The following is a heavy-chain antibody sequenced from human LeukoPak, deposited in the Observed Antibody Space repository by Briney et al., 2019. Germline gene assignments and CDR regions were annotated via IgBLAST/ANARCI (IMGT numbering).Heavy chain of an antibody. V-gene: IGHV3-30*02. CDR3: AKDGSNDWRWGAFDV. D-gene: IGHD2-15*01. J-gene: IGHJ3*01. CDR2: IRFDGTSK. CDR1: GFTFSNYG. Sequence: PGGSLRLSCAASGFTFSNYGMHWVRQAPGKGLEWVAFIRFDGTSKYYADSVKGRFTISRDNSKNTLYLQMNSLRADDTAVYYCAKDGSNDWRWGAFDVWGQGTMVTVSS.